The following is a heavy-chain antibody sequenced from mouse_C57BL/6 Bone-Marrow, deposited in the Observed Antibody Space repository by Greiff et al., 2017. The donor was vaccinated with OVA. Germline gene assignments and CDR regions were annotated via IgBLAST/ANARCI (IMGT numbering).Heavy chain of an antibody. CDR1: GFSLTSYG. J-gene: IGHJ4*01. Sequence: VQLQQSGPGLVQPSQSLSITCTVSGFSLTSYGVHWVRQSPGKGLEWLGVIWRGGSTDYNAAFMSRLSITKDNSKSQVFFKMNSLQADDTAIYYCASYYSNYGFYYYAMDYWGQGTSVTVSS. D-gene: IGHD2-5*01. CDR3: ASYYSNYGFYYYAMDY. CDR2: IWRGGST. V-gene: IGHV2-5*01.